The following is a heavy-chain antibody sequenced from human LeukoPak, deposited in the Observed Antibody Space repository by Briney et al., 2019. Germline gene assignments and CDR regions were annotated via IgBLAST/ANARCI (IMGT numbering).Heavy chain of an antibody. CDR2: IYTSGST. J-gene: IGHJ3*02. D-gene: IGHD3-10*01. Sequence: SETLSLTCTVSGGSISSGSYYWSWIRQPAGKGLEWIGRIYTSGSTNYNPPLKSRVTISVDTSKNQFSLKLSSVTAADTAVYYCARPFGDLDAFDIWGQGTMVTVSS. V-gene: IGHV4-61*02. CDR3: ARPFGDLDAFDI. CDR1: GGSISSGSYY.